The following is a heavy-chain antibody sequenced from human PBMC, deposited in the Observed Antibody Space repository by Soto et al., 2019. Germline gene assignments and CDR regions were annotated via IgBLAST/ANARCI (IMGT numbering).Heavy chain of an antibody. V-gene: IGHV1-18*04. CDR3: ARLVAAGSPLDY. CDR1: GYPFSSYG. Sequence: QVHLVQAAAEVKKPGASVTVSCKASGYPFSSYGITWVRQAPGQGLEWMGWTSAFHGNSTYSEKFQDRVTMTIDTSTNTAYMDLRSLRSDDTAVYYCARLVAAGSPLDYWGLGTRVTVSS. CDR2: TSAFHGNS. D-gene: IGHD2-15*01. J-gene: IGHJ4*02.